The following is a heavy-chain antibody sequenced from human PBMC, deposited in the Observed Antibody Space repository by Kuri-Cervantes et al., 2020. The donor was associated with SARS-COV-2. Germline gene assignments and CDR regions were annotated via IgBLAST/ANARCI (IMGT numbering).Heavy chain of an antibody. CDR2: ISPYNNNT. V-gene: IGHV1-18*01. D-gene: IGHD3-22*01. Sequence: ASVKVSCKTSGYSFTSFGITWVRQAPGQRLQWMGWISPYNNNTNYAQKFQGRVSMTTDTPTRTAYLELRNLTPDDTAVYYCARGFHDNSAYYPTFGYYWGQGSLVTVSS. CDR3: ARGFHDNSAYYPTFGYY. CDR1: GYSFTSFG. J-gene: IGHJ4*02.